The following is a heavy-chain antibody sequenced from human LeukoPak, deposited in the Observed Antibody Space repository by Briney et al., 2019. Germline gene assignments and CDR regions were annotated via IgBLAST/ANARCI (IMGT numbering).Heavy chain of an antibody. V-gene: IGHV4-38-2*02. Sequence: SETLSLTCTVSGYSISSGYYWGWIRQPPGKGLEWIGSIYHSGSTYYNPSLKSRVTISVDTSKNQFSLKLSSVTAADTAVYYCARCPGRTSLYGRGVYYYYMDVWGKGTTVTVSS. D-gene: IGHD2-2*01. CDR1: GYSISSGYY. J-gene: IGHJ6*03. CDR3: ARCPGRTSLYGRGVYYYYMDV. CDR2: IYHSGST.